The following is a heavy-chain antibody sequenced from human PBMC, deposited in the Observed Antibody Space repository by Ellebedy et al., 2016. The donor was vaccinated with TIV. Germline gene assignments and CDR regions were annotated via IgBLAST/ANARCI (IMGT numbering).Heavy chain of an antibody. CDR2: IDPSDSSS. CDR1: GFSFTTSW. Sequence: GESLKISCKTSGFSFTTSWIGWVRQVPGKGLEWMGRIDPSDSSSNYSPSFRGHVTISADKSISTAYLQWYSLRASDTAMYYCARSISDVWFDPWGQGTLVTVSS. D-gene: IGHD3-9*01. J-gene: IGHJ5*02. V-gene: IGHV5-10-1*01. CDR3: ARSISDVWFDP.